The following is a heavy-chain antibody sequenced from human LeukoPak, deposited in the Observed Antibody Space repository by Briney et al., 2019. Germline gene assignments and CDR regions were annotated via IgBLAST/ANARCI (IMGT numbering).Heavy chain of an antibody. J-gene: IGHJ4*02. Sequence: SVKVSCKASVGTFSSYAISWVRQAPAQGLEWMGRIIPILGIANYAQKFQGRVTITADKSTSTAYMELSSLRPEDTAVYYCASTTVVPVLYYFDYWGQGTLVTVSS. V-gene: IGHV1-69*04. CDR3: ASTTVVPVLYYFDY. CDR2: IIPILGIA. CDR1: VGTFSSYA. D-gene: IGHD4-23*01.